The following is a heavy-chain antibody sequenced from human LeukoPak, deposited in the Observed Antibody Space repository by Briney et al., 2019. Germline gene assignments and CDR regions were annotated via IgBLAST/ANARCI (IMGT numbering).Heavy chain of an antibody. V-gene: IGHV1-2*02. CDR3: ARGVLYYYDSSGYYYVPEYFQH. CDR2: INPNSGGT. J-gene: IGHJ1*01. Sequence: ASVKVSCKASGYTFTSYGISWVRQAPGQGLEWMGWINPNSGGTNYAQKFQGRVTMTRDTSISTAYMELSRLRSDDTAVYYCARGVLYYYDSSGYYYVPEYFQHWGQGTLVTVSS. CDR1: GYTFTSYG. D-gene: IGHD3-22*01.